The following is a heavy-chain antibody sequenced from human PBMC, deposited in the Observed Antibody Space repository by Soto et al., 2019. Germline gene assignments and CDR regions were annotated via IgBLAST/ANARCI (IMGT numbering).Heavy chain of an antibody. CDR2: ISDSGGST. V-gene: IGHV3-23*01. D-gene: IGHD1-26*01. J-gene: IGHJ4*02. CDR1: GFTFSSYA. CDR3: AKAGPNSQGRNYFDY. Sequence: GGSLRLSCTASGFTFSSYAMSWVRQAPGRGLEWVSSISDSGGSTYYADSVRGRFSISRDNSKNTLHLQMNSLRAEDTALYYCAKAGPNSQGRNYFDYWGQGTLVTVSS.